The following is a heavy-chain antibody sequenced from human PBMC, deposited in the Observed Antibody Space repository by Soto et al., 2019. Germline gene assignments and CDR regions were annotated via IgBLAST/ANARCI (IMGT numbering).Heavy chain of an antibody. Sequence: PSETLSLTCAVYGGSFGGYYWSWIRQPPGKGLEWIGEINHSGNTNYNPSLKSRVTISVDTSKNQFSLKLSSVTAADTAVYYCARGGKKAQVVPAHSGYYFDYWGQGTLVTVSS. CDR1: GGSFGGYY. D-gene: IGHD2-2*01. CDR3: ARGGKKAQVVPAHSGYYFDY. V-gene: IGHV4-34*01. CDR2: INHSGNT. J-gene: IGHJ4*02.